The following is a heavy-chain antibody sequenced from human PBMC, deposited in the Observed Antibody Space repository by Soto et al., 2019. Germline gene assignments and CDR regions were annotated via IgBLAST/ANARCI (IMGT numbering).Heavy chain of an antibody. J-gene: IGHJ4*02. D-gene: IGHD3-16*01. Sequence: QVQLVQSGAEVKKPGSSVKVSCKASGGTFSSYAISWVRQAPGQGLEWMGGIIPIFGTTNYAQKFQGRVRITGDKPASTAYMERGSLRSEDTAGYYCAGLGGRGSHGDDYGGQGTRVTVPS. CDR3: AGLGGRGSHGDDY. CDR1: GGTFSSYA. V-gene: IGHV1-69*06. CDR2: IIPIFGTT.